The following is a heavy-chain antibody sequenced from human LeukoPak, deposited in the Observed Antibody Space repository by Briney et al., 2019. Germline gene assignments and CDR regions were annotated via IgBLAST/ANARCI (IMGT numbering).Heavy chain of an antibody. D-gene: IGHD3-22*01. J-gene: IGHJ4*02. V-gene: IGHV4-59*01. Sequence: PSETLSLTCTVPGGSISSYYWSWIRQPPGKGLEWIGYIYYSGSTNYNPSLKGRVTISVDTSKNQFSLKLSSVTAADTAVYYCAREWRYYYDSSGYYRIQYFDYWGQGTLVTVSS. CDR2: IYYSGST. CDR3: AREWRYYYDSSGYYRIQYFDY. CDR1: GGSISSYY.